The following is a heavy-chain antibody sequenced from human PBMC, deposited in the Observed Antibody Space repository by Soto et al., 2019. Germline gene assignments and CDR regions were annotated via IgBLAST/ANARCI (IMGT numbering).Heavy chain of an antibody. J-gene: IGHJ6*03. CDR3: ARVPGTYGDYDSSGYYMDV. CDR1: GFTFSDYY. CDR2: ISSSGSTI. Sequence: GGSLRLSCAASGFTFSDYYMSWIRQAPGKGLEWVSYISSSGSTIYYADSVKGRFTISRDNAKNSLYLQMNSLRAEDTAVYYCARVPGTYGDYDSSGYYMDVWGKGTTVTVSS. D-gene: IGHD4-17*01. V-gene: IGHV3-11*01.